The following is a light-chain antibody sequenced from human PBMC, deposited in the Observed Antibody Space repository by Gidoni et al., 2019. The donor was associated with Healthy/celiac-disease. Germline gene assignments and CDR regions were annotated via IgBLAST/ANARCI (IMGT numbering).Light chain of an antibody. J-gene: IGKJ2*01. CDR3: QQYGSSPVT. CDR1: QSVSSSY. V-gene: IGKV3-20*01. Sequence: EIVLTQSPGTLSLSPGERATLSCRASQSVSSSYLAWYQQKPGQAPRLLIYGASSRATGIPDMFSGSGSGTDFTLTISRLEPEDFAVYYCQQYGSSPVTFXQXTKLEIK. CDR2: GAS.